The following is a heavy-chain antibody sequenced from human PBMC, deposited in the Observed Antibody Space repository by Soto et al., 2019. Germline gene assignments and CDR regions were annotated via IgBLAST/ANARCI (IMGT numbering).Heavy chain of an antibody. V-gene: IGHV3-23*01. CDR3: ARNPISQFDIITVGY. J-gene: IGHJ4*02. CDR1: GFRFINFA. Sequence: WGSLRLSCAASGFRFINFALSWGRQFPFKWLEWVSGISDSGGETYYADSVKGRFTISRDNSKNTLYLQMNTLRAEDTAVYYCARNPISQFDIITVGYWGQGTLVTVSS. D-gene: IGHD3-10*01. CDR2: ISDSGGET.